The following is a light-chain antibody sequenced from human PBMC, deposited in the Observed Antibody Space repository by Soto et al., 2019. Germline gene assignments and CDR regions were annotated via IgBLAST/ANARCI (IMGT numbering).Light chain of an antibody. V-gene: IGKV3-20*01. Sequence: ELVFTQSPGTLSQSPGERATLSCRASQSVSNNYLAWYQQKPGQAPRLLIYGASNRATGIPDRFSGSGSGTDFTLTISRLEPEDFAVYYCQQYGSSGTFGQGTKVDIK. J-gene: IGKJ1*01. CDR3: QQYGSSGT. CDR2: GAS. CDR1: QSVSNNY.